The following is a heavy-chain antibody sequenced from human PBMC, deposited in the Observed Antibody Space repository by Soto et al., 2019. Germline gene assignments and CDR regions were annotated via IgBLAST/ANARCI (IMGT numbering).Heavy chain of an antibody. Sequence: DVQLVESGGGLVQPGRSLRLSCAASGFTIDDYAMHWVRQVPGKGLEWVSGISSNSDTIDYADSVKGRFTISRDNAKNSLFMQMTSLRPEDTALYYCVKDMKWGGMTTIHYFDSWGQGTLVTVSS. CDR1: GFTIDDYA. D-gene: IGHD1-26*01. CDR3: VKDMKWGGMTTIHYFDS. CDR2: ISSNSDTI. V-gene: IGHV3-9*01. J-gene: IGHJ4*02.